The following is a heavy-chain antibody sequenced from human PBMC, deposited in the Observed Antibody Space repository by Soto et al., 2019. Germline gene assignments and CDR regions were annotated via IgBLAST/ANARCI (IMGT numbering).Heavy chain of an antibody. D-gene: IGHD3-3*01. CDR3: ARGSFTTIFGVVIVYYYGMDV. J-gene: IGHJ6*02. Sequence: GASVKVSCKASGYTFTGYYMHWVRQAPGQGLEWMGWINPNSGGTNYAQKFQGWVTMTRDTSISTAYMELSRLRSDDTAVYYCARGSFTTIFGVVIVYYYGMDVWGQGTTVTVSS. V-gene: IGHV1-2*04. CDR2: INPNSGGT. CDR1: GYTFTGYY.